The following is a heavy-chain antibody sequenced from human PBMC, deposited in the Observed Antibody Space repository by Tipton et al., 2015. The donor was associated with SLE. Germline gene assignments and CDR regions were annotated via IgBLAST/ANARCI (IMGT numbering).Heavy chain of an antibody. CDR1: GGSISSGSYY. CDR2: IYTSGST. D-gene: IGHD5-18*01. V-gene: IGHV4-61*02. CDR3: ARYLSEVDTAPFDY. Sequence: TLSLTCTVSGGSISSGSYYWSWIRQPAGKGLEWIGRIYTSGSTNYNPSLKSRVTISVDTSKNQFSLKLSSVTAADTAVYYCARYLSEVDTAPFDYWGQGTLVTVSS. J-gene: IGHJ4*02.